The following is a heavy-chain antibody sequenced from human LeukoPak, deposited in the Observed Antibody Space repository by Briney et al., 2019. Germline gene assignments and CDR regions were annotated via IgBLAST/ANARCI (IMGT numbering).Heavy chain of an antibody. CDR2: INPNSGGT. Sequence: GESLKISCKGSGYTFTGYYMHWVRQAPGQGLEWMGWINPNSGGTNYAQKFQGRVTMTRDTSISTACMELSRLRSDDTAVYYCARAPLTGYYMDVWGKGTTVTVSS. CDR3: ARAPLTGYYMDV. V-gene: IGHV1-2*02. J-gene: IGHJ6*03. D-gene: IGHD2-8*02. CDR1: GYTFTGYY.